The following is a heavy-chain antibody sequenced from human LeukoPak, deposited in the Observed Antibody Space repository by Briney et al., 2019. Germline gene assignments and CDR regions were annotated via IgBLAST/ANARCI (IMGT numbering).Heavy chain of an antibody. CDR2: INHSGST. D-gene: IGHD3-3*01. CDR3: ARGGRSYDFWSGYDY. Sequence: SETLSLTCAVCGGSFSGYYWSWIRQPPGKGLEWIGEINHSGSTNYNPSLKSRVTISVDTSKNQFSLKLSSVTAADTAVYYCARGGRSYDFWSGYDYWGQGTLVTVSS. J-gene: IGHJ4*02. V-gene: IGHV4-34*01. CDR1: GGSFSGYY.